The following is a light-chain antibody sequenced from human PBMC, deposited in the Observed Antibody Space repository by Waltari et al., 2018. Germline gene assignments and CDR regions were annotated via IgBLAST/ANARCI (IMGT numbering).Light chain of an antibody. Sequence: EIVMTQSPATLSASPGEKVTLSCRASQSVSGNLAWFQQKPGQAPRLLIFAASSRATDIPARFSGSGSGTEFTLIISSLQSEDSAVYYCQQYNKWWTFGQGTKVEIK. CDR1: QSVSGN. J-gene: IGKJ1*01. V-gene: IGKV3-15*01. CDR2: AAS. CDR3: QQYNKWWT.